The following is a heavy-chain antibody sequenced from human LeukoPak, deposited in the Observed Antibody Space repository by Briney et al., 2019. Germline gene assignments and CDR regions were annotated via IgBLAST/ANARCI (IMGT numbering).Heavy chain of an antibody. V-gene: IGHV3-48*04. D-gene: IGHD3/OR15-3a*01. Sequence: GGSLRLSCAASGFTFSSYAMSWVRQAPGKGLEWVSYSSSSGSTIYYADSVKGRFAISRDNAKNSLYLQMNSLRAEDTAVYYCARRRDFIDYWGQGTLVAVSS. CDR2: SSSSGSTI. J-gene: IGHJ4*02. CDR1: GFTFSSYA. CDR3: ARRRDFIDY.